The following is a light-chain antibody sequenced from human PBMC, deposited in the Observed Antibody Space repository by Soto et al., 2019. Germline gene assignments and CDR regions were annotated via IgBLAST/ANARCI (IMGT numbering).Light chain of an antibody. Sequence: EIVLTQSPGTLSLSPGERATLSCRASQSVSSSYLAWYQQKPGQAPRLLIYGASSRATGIPDRFSGNGSGTAFTLTISRLEPEDFAVYYCHQYYKSPWTFGQGTKVEIK. CDR1: QSVSSSY. J-gene: IGKJ1*01. V-gene: IGKV3-20*01. CDR2: GAS. CDR3: HQYYKSPWT.